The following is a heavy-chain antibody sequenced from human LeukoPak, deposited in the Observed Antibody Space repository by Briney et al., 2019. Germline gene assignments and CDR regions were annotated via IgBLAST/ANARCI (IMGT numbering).Heavy chain of an antibody. V-gene: IGHV1-69*13. CDR2: IIPIFGTA. Sequence: GASVKVSCKASGGTFSSYAISWVRQAPGQGLEWMGGIIPIFGTANYAQKFQGRVTITADESTSTAYMELSSLRSEDTAVYYCAVSGSYLSGYMDVWGKGTTVTVSS. CDR1: GGTFSSYA. CDR3: AVSGSYLSGYMDV. J-gene: IGHJ6*03. D-gene: IGHD1-26*01.